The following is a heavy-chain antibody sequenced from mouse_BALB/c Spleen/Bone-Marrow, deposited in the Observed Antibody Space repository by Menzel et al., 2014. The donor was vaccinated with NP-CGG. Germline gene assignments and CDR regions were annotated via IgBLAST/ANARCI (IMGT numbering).Heavy chain of an antibody. CDR2: VGGGDSYT. Sequence: EVKLVESGGDLVEPGGSLKLSCAASGFTFSSYGMSWVRQTPDKRLEWVATVGGGDSYTYYPDFVKGRFTISRDIVKNTLYLHMSSLKSEDTAMYYCAFITAIAYWGQGTLVTVSA. D-gene: IGHD1-1*01. J-gene: IGHJ3*01. CDR1: GFTFSSYG. V-gene: IGHV5-6*01. CDR3: AFITAIAY.